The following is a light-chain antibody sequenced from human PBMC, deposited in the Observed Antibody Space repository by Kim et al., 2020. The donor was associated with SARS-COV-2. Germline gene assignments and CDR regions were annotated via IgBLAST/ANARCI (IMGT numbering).Light chain of an antibody. J-gene: IGKJ1*01. CDR1: QSVANNQ. V-gene: IGKV3-20*01. CDR3: QQYGSVPPT. Sequence: SPKARSTLSCRASQSVANNQLAWYQQKPGQAPRLLISYASIRATGIPDRFSGSGSGTDFTLTINRLEPDDSAVYYCQQYGSVPPTFGQGTKVDIK. CDR2: YAS.